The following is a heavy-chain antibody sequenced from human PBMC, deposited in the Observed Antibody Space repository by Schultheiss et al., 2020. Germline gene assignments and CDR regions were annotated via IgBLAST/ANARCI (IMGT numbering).Heavy chain of an antibody. D-gene: IGHD3-10*01. J-gene: IGHJ6*02. Sequence: SETLSLTCTVSGGSISSYYWSWIRQPPGKGLEWIGYIYYSGSTNYNPSLKSRVTISVDTSKNQFSLKLSSVTAADTAVYYCRGVKLDYYYYGMDVWGQGTTVTVSS. CDR3: RGVKLDYYYYGMDV. V-gene: IGHV4-59*08. CDR2: IYYSGST. CDR1: GGSISSYY.